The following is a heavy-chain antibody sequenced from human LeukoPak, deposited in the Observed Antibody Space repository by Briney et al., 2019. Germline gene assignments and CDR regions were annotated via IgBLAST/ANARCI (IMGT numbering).Heavy chain of an antibody. J-gene: IGHJ6*03. CDR2: IVVGSGNT. CDR3: AASGFGFGELPSYFYYYMDV. D-gene: IGHD3-10*01. CDR1: GFTFTRSA. V-gene: IGHV1-58*02. Sequence: ASVKVSCEASGFTFTRSAMQWVRQARGQRLEWIGWIVVGSGNTKYAQKFQERVTITRDMSTGTAYMELSSLRSEDTAVYYCAASGFGFGELPSYFYYYMDVWGKGTTVTISS.